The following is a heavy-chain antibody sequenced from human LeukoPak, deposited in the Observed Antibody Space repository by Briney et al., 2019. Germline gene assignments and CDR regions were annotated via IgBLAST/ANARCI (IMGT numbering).Heavy chain of an antibody. V-gene: IGHV1-18*01. Sequence: ASVKVSCKTSGYTFTNYGINWVRQAPGQGLEWMGWISAYNGNTNYAQKLQGRVTMTTDTSTSTDYLELSSLRSEDTAVYYCAGDNSVRDEAWWFNPWGQGTLVTVSS. CDR3: AGDNSVRDEAWWFNP. J-gene: IGHJ5*02. CDR2: ISAYNGNT. D-gene: IGHD5-24*01. CDR1: GYTFTNYG.